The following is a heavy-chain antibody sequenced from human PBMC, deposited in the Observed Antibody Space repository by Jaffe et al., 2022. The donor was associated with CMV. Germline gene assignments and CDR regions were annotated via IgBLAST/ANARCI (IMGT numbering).Heavy chain of an antibody. CDR2: ISSNDEK. Sequence: QVTLEESGPVLVKPTETLTLTCTVSGFSLNNARMGVSWIRQPPGQALEWLAHISSNDEKWYRTSLKGRIIISKDTSNSQVVLIMTNMDPVDTATYYCARIASRSSSRNPWAWDVRLGESSLRGGDPYIMDVWGQGTSVTVSS. D-gene: IGHD3-16*01. J-gene: IGHJ6*02. V-gene: IGHV2-26*02. CDR1: GFSLNNARMG. CDR3: ARIASRSSSRNPWAWDVRLGESSLRGGDPYIMDV.